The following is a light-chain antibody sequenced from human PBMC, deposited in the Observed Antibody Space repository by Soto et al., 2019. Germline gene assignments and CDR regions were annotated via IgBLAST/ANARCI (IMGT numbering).Light chain of an antibody. V-gene: IGKV3-20*01. Sequence: EIVLTQSPGTLSLSPGEGATLSCRASENVYINSLAWYQQKPGQPPRLLIYGAATRASAVPDRFSGSGSGADFTLTITGLEPEDFAVYYCQQYKNWPLFGQGTRLDIK. CDR2: GAA. CDR1: ENVYINS. CDR3: QQYKNWPL. J-gene: IGKJ5*01.